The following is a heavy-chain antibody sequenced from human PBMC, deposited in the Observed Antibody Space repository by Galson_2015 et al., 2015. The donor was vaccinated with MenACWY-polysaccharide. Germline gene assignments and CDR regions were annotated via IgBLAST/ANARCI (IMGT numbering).Heavy chain of an antibody. D-gene: IGHD3-3*01. CDR2: IKYVEVYK. CDR3: AREGSQIFFHSFDT. CDR1: GSRFSHYG. J-gene: IGHJ3*02. Sequence: SLRLSCAASGSRFSHYGMHWVRQAPGKGLEWVAVIKYVEVYKQYLDSVKGRFSVSRDNSKSTLYLEMNNLRAEDTALYYCAREGSQIFFHSFDTWRQGTMVIVSS. V-gene: IGHV3-33*08.